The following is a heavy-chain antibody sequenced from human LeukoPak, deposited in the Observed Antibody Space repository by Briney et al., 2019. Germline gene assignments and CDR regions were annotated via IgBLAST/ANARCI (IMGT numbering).Heavy chain of an antibody. V-gene: IGHV1-69*13. CDR3: ARGGPYHGWDF. CDR2: IFPIFGTA. Sequence: ASVKVSCTASGGTFSSYAISWVRQAPGQGLEWMGGIFPIFGTANYAQKFQGRVTITADESTSSVYMDLRSLRSEDTAVYYCARGGPYHGWDFWGQGTLVTVSA. D-gene: IGHD2-15*01. CDR1: GGTFSSYA. J-gene: IGHJ4*02.